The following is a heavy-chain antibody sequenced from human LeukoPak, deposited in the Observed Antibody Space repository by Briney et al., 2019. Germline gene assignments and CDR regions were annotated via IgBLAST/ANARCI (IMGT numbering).Heavy chain of an antibody. J-gene: IGHJ4*02. D-gene: IGHD3-22*01. CDR2: ISYDGSNK. V-gene: IGHV3-30*18. CDR1: GFTFSSYG. Sequence: GGSLRLSCAASGFTFSSYGMSWVRQAPGKGLEWVAVISYDGSNKYYADSVKGRFTISRDNSKNTLYLQMNSLRAEDTAVYYCAKDGKYYYDSSGYYYPSYFDYWGQGTLVTVSS. CDR3: AKDGKYYYDSSGYYYPSYFDY.